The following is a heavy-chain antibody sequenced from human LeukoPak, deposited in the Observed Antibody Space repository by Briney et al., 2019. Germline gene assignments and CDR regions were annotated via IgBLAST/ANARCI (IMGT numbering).Heavy chain of an antibody. V-gene: IGHV3-7*01. CDR3: ARDSGGQWLANYFDY. J-gene: IGHJ4*02. CDR2: IKQDGSEK. CDR1: GFTFSSYW. D-gene: IGHD6-19*01. Sequence: GGSLRLSCAASGFTFSSYWMSWVRQAPGKGLEWVANIKQDGSEKYYVDSVKGRFTISRDNAKNSLYLRMNSLRAEDTAVYYCARDSGGQWLANYFDYWGQGALVTVSS.